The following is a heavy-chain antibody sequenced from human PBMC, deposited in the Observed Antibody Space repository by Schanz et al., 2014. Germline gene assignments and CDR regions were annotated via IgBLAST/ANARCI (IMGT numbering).Heavy chain of an antibody. J-gene: IGHJ4*02. Sequence: QVQLVQSGAEVKPPGASVRVSCKASGYTYIAYDMHWVRQAPGQGLEWMGRIGPDSGSTNYAQKFQGRVTVTRDTSISTAYMELWRLGSEDTAMYYCASDGSGRYTGLDYWGQGTLVTVSS. CDR3: ASDGSGRYTGLDY. CDR1: GYTYIAYD. D-gene: IGHD1-26*01. V-gene: IGHV1-2*06. CDR2: IGPDSGST.